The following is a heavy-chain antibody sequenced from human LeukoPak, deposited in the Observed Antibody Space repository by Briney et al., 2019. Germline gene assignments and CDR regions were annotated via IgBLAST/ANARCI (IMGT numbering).Heavy chain of an antibody. CDR3: AKAGGYSYAISSYYYYYMDV. J-gene: IGHJ6*03. Sequence: QSGGSLRLSCAASGFTFDDYAMHWVRQAPGKGLEWVSLISWDGGSTYYADSVKGRFTISRDNSKNSLYLQMNSLRAEDTALYYCAKAGGYSYAISSYYYYYMDVWGKGTTVTISS. CDR1: GFTFDDYA. D-gene: IGHD5-18*01. V-gene: IGHV3-43D*03. CDR2: ISWDGGST.